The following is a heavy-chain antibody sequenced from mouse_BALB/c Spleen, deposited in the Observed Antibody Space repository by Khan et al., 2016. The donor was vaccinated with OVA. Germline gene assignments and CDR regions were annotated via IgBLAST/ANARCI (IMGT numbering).Heavy chain of an antibody. CDR3: ARGASYWYFDV. CDR2: INTYTGEL. V-gene: IGHV9-1*02. CDR1: GYTFTNYG. Sequence: QIQLVQSGPELKKPGETVKISCKASGYTFTNYGMNWVKQAPGKGLKWMGWINTYTGELTYTVDFKGRFAFSLETSASTAYLQSNNRKNEDMATYFCARGASYWYFDVWGARTTVTVSS. J-gene: IGHJ1*01.